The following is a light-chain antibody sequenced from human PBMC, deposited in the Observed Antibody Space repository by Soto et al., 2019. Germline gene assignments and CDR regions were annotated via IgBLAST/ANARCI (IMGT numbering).Light chain of an antibody. CDR2: DAS. CDR3: QQYASSPRT. CDR1: QSVSSY. Sequence: EIVLTQSPATLSLSPWQIDTLSCRASQSVSSYLAWYQQKPGQAPRLLIYDASNRATGIPDRFSGSGSGADFTLAISRLEPEDFAVYYCQQYASSPRTFGQGTKVDIK. J-gene: IGKJ1*01. V-gene: IGKV3-20*01.